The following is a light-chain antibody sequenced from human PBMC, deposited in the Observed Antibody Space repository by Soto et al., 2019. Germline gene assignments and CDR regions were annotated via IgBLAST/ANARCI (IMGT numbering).Light chain of an antibody. CDR1: QSVSSN. V-gene: IGKV3-15*01. Sequence: EIVMTQSPATLSVSPGERATLSCRASQSVSSNLAWYQQKPGQAPRLLIYGASTRATGIPARFSGSGSGTDFSLTIAGLEPEDFAVYYCQQYGTSPFTFGPGTKVEI. J-gene: IGKJ3*01. CDR2: GAS. CDR3: QQYGTSPFT.